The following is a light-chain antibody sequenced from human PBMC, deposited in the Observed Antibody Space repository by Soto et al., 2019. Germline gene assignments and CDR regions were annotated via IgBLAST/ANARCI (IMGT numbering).Light chain of an antibody. CDR2: DTS. CDR1: QSVDSF. Sequence: EIVLTQSPATLSLSPGERATLSCRASQSVDSFLAWYQQKPGQAPRLLIYDTSNRATGVPARFSGSGSGTDFTLTISSLEPEDFAVYYCQQRSDWPPYFGGGTKVEIK. CDR3: QQRSDWPPY. V-gene: IGKV3-11*01. J-gene: IGKJ4*01.